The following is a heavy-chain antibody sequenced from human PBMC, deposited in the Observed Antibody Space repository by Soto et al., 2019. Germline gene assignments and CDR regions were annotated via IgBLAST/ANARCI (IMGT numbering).Heavy chain of an antibody. V-gene: IGHV1-69*01. CDR2: IIHSFGTG. D-gene: IGHD5-12*01. CDR1: GGTFSSYA. Sequence: QVQLVQSGAEAKRPGSSVKVSCKASGGTFSSYAISWVRQAPGQGLEWLGGIIHSFGTGNYQQNFQGRLTITADESTSTVYMELSGLTSGDTGVYYCARERGGYNRGDFEFWGQGTLVTVSS. J-gene: IGHJ4*02. CDR3: ARERGGYNRGDFEF.